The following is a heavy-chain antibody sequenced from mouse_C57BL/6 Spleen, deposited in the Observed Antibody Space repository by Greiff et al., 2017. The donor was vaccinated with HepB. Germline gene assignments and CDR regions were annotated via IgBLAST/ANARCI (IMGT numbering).Heavy chain of an antibody. CDR1: GYAFSSYW. V-gene: IGHV1-80*01. J-gene: IGHJ2*01. D-gene: IGHD1-1*01. CDR3: AREGTTVVADFDY. CDR2: IYPGDGDT. Sequence: VQLQQSGAELVKPGASVKISCKASGYAFSSYWMNWVKQRPGKGLEWIGQIYPGDGDTNYNGKFKGKATRTADKSSSTAYMQLSSLTSEDSAVYFCAREGTTVVADFDYWGQGTTLTVSS.